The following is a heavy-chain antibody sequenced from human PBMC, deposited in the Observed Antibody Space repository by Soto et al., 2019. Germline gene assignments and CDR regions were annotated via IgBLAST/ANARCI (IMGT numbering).Heavy chain of an antibody. CDR1: GCTFTSYT. CDR3: ARARVYATGPLDF. Sequence: GSLILSCAASGCTFTSYTMNWVRQAPGKGLEWVSSISSSSDYIYYADSMKGRVTISRDNAKNSLFLDMNSLTGEDTAVYYCARARVYATGPLDFWGQGTLVTVSS. D-gene: IGHD6-13*01. J-gene: IGHJ4*02. CDR2: ISSSSDYI. V-gene: IGHV3-21*06.